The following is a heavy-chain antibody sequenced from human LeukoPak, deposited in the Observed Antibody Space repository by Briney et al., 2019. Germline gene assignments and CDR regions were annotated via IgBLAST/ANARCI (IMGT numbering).Heavy chain of an antibody. CDR3: AKDPNSSGWYYFDY. J-gene: IGHJ4*02. D-gene: IGHD6-19*01. CDR2: ISYDGSNK. Sequence: GGSLRLSCAAYGFTFSSYGMHWVRQAPGKGLEWVAVISYDGSNKYYADSVKGRFTISRDNSKNTLYLQMNSLRAEDTAVYYCAKDPNSSGWYYFDYWGQGTLVTVSS. CDR1: GFTFSSYG. V-gene: IGHV3-30*18.